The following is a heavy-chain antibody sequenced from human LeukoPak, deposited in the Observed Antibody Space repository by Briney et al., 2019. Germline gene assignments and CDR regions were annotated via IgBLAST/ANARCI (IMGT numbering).Heavy chain of an antibody. V-gene: IGHV3-30*02. Sequence: AGGSLRLSCAASGFTFSSYGMHWVRQAPGKGLEWVTFIRYDGSNRYYADSVKGRFTISRDNSKNTLYLQMNSLRAEDTAVYYCAKDSGGSYPRDFDYWGQGTLVTVSS. J-gene: IGHJ4*02. CDR2: IRYDGSNR. D-gene: IGHD1-26*01. CDR1: GFTFSSYG. CDR3: AKDSGGSYPRDFDY.